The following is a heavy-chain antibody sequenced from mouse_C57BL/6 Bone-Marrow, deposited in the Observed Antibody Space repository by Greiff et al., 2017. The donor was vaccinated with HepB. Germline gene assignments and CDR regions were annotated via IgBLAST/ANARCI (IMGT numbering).Heavy chain of an antibody. CDR1: GYTFTSYW. J-gene: IGHJ4*01. Sequence: QVQLKQPGAELVRPGSSVKLSCKASGYTFTSYWMHWVKQRPIQGLEWIGNIDPSDSETHYNQKFKDKATLTVDKSSSTAYMQLSSLTSEDSAVYYCARTTRYAMDYWGQGTSVTVSS. CDR3: ARTTRYAMDY. D-gene: IGHD2-12*01. CDR2: IDPSDSET. V-gene: IGHV1-52*01.